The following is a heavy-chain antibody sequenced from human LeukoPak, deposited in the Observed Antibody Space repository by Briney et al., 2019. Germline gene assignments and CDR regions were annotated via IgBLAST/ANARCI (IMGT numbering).Heavy chain of an antibody. V-gene: IGHV3-30*18. J-gene: IGHJ4*02. CDR3: AKDREGRGYYYGSYFDY. D-gene: IGHD5-18*01. Sequence: GGSLRLSCAASGFTFSSYGMGWVRQAPGKGLEWVTSISYDGSEIYYADSVKGRFTISRDNYKNTLSLQMNSLRAEDTAVYYSAKDREGRGYYYGSYFDYWGQGTLVTVSS. CDR2: ISYDGSEI. CDR1: GFTFSSYG.